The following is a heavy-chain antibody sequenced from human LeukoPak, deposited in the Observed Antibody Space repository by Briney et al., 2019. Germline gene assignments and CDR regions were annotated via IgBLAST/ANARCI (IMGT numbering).Heavy chain of an antibody. CDR1: GFPFSSYG. V-gene: IGHV3-30*02. D-gene: IGHD2-2*02. Sequence: GGSLRLSCAASGFPFSSYGMHWVRQAPGKGLEWVAFIRYDGSNKYYADSVKGRFTISRDNSKNTLYLQMNSLRAEDTAVYYCAKAHCSSTSCYIGFDYWGQGTLVTVSS. J-gene: IGHJ4*02. CDR3: AKAHCSSTSCYIGFDY. CDR2: IRYDGSNK.